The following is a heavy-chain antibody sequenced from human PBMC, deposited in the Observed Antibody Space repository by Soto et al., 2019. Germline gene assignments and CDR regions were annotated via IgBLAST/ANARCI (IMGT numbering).Heavy chain of an antibody. D-gene: IGHD2-21*02. V-gene: IGHV3-72*01. CDR1: GFSFSDHY. CDR2: VRNKANSHTT. CDR3: GRFAVVTVAGQDYYGMDV. Sequence: EVQLVESGGGLVQPGGSLRLSCAASGFSFSDHYMDWVRQAPGKGLEWVGRVRNKANSHTTEYAASVNGRFTISRDDSKNSLYRQMNSLKTEDPAVYYCGRFAVVTVAGQDYYGMDVWGQGTTVTVS. J-gene: IGHJ6*02.